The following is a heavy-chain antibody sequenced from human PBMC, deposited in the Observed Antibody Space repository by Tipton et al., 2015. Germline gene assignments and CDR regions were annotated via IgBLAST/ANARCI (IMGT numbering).Heavy chain of an antibody. CDR1: GYIFNGYY. CDR3: ARGGPTIWNWFDP. Sequence: QLVQSEAEVKQPGASVKVSCKASGYIFNGYYIHWVRQAPGQGLEWMGWINPDSGDTDYGQKFKGRVSMTRDTSISTAYMELSRLTSDDTAVYYCARGGPTIWNWFDPWGQGTLVTVSS. CDR2: INPDSGDT. D-gene: IGHD3-9*01. J-gene: IGHJ5*02. V-gene: IGHV1-2*02.